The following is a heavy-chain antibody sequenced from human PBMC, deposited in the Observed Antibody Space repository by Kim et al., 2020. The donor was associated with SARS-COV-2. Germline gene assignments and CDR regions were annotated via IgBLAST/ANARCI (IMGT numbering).Heavy chain of an antibody. Sequence: SVKVSCKASGGTFSSYAISWVRQAPGQGLEWMGGIIPIFGTANYAQKFQGRVTITADESTSTAYMELSSLRSEDTAVYYCARDAAAAGTGPPPYYGMDVWGQGTTVTVSS. J-gene: IGHJ6*02. CDR1: GGTFSSYA. D-gene: IGHD6-13*01. CDR2: IIPIFGTA. V-gene: IGHV1-69*13. CDR3: ARDAAAAGTGPPPYYGMDV.